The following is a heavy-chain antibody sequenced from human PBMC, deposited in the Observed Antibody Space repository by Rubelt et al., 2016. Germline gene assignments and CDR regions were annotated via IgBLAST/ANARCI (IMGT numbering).Heavy chain of an antibody. V-gene: IGHV4-38-2*02. CDR3: ARWGYGSGSYSNY. J-gene: IGHJ4*02. D-gene: IGHD3-10*01. CDR1: GYSISSGYY. CDR2: IYHSGST. Sequence: QVQLQESGPGLVKPSETLSLTCTVSGYSISSGYYWGWIRQPPGKGLEWIGSIYHSGSTYYNPSLKSRVTISVDTSKNQFSLKLSSVTAADTAVYYCARWGYGSGSYSNYWGQGTLVTVSS.